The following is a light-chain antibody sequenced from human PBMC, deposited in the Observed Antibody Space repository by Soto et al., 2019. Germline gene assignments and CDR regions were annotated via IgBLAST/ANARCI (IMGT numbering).Light chain of an antibody. CDR1: QDIDKN. CDR2: VAS. CDR3: QHNDSRPTWT. V-gene: IGKV1-33*01. J-gene: IGKJ5*01. Sequence: IQLTQSPSSLSASVGDSVTITCRASQDIDKNLNWYQHRPGEAPKLLIYVASYLETGVPARFSGSGSGTDFSFTITSLQPEDSATYYCQHNDSRPTWTFGQGTRLEI.